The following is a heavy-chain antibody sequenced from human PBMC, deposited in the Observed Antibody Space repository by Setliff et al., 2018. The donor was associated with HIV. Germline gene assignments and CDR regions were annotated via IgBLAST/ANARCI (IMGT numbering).Heavy chain of an antibody. CDR2: IYTSGST. CDR3: ARGLSFYDPGGFDY. Sequence: WSWIRQPPGKGLEWIGYIYTSGSTNYNPSLKSRVTISVDTSKNQFSLKLSSVTAADTAVYYCARGLSFYDPGGFDYWGQGTLVTVSS. V-gene: IGHV4-4*09. J-gene: IGHJ4*02. D-gene: IGHD3-22*01.